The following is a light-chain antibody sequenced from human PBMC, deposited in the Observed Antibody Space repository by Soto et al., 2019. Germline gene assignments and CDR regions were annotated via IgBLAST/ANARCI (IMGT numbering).Light chain of an antibody. CDR1: SSDVGGYNF. CDR2: DVT. Sequence: QSALTQPASVSGSPGQSIAISCTGTSSDVGGYNFVSWYQQYPGKAPKLMIYDVTSRPSGVSNRFSGSKSGTTASLTISGLQAEDETDYYCCSIASSTSCAFGTGTKVTFL. J-gene: IGLJ1*01. CDR3: CSIASSTSCA. V-gene: IGLV2-14*01.